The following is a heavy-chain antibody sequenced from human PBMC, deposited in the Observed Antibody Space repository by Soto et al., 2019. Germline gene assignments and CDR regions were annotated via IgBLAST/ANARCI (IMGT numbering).Heavy chain of an antibody. D-gene: IGHD3-10*01. Sequence: PSETLSLTCTVSGGSISSGGYYWSWIRQHPGKGLEWIGYIYYSGSTYYNPSLKSRVTISVDTSKNQFSLKLSSVTAADTAVYYCARVISITMVRGGFAFDIWGQGTMVTV. CDR2: IYYSGST. CDR1: GGSISSGGYY. CDR3: ARVISITMVRGGFAFDI. J-gene: IGHJ3*02. V-gene: IGHV4-31*03.